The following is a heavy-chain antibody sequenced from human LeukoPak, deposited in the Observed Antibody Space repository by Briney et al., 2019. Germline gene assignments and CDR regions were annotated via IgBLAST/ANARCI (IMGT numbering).Heavy chain of an antibody. D-gene: IGHD3-3*01. V-gene: IGHV3-74*01. Sequence: PGGSLRLSCAASGFMFSGYWMHWVRQGPEKGLELVSRIDNDGNGIIYADSVKGRFTTSRDNAKNTLYLQMSSLRVEDTALYYCATGGGWEPSSGVVTHIDVWGKGTTVTVSS. J-gene: IGHJ6*03. CDR1: GFMFSGYW. CDR2: IDNDGNGI. CDR3: ATGGGWEPSSGVVTHIDV.